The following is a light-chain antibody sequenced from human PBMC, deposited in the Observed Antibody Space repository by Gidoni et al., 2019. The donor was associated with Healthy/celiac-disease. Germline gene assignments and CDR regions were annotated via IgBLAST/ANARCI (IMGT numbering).Light chain of an antibody. CDR3: QQRSNWPPGLT. Sequence: EIVLTQSPATLSLSPGERATLSCRASQSVSSYLAWYHQKPGQAPRLLIYDASNRATGIPARFSGSGSGTDFTLTISSLEPEDFAVYYCQQRSNWPPGLTFGGXTKVEIK. J-gene: IGKJ4*01. CDR2: DAS. CDR1: QSVSSY. V-gene: IGKV3-11*01.